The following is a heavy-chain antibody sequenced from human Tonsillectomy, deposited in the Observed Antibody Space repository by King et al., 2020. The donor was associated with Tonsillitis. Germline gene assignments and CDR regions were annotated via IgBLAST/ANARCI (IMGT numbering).Heavy chain of an antibody. Sequence: QLVQTGGGLVQPGRSLRLSCAASGFTFDDYAMHWVRHASGKGLEWVSGVGWHSVSIGFADSVKGRFTISRDNAKNSLYLQMNSLRAEDTALYYCAKGAGVVPAANYFDYWGQGTLVTVSS. CDR1: GFTFDDYA. J-gene: IGHJ4*02. D-gene: IGHD2-2*01. V-gene: IGHV3-9*01. CDR3: AKGAGVVPAANYFDY. CDR2: VGWHSVSI.